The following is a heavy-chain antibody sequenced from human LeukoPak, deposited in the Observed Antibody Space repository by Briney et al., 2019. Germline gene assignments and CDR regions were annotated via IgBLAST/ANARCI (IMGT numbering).Heavy chain of an antibody. CDR1: GGTFTSYA. CDR3: ARDPSYYGSGSYPPPVYGMDV. Sequence: SVNLSCEASGGTFTSYAISWGRQSPGQRLEWMGGIIPIFGTANYAQKFQVRVTITADKSTSTAYMELSSLRSEDTAVYYCARDPSYYGSGSYPPPVYGMDVWGKGTTVTVSS. J-gene: IGHJ6*04. CDR2: IIPIFGTA. D-gene: IGHD3-10*01. V-gene: IGHV1-69*06.